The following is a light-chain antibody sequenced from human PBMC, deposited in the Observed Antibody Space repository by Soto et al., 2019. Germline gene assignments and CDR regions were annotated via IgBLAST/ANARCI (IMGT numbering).Light chain of an antibody. CDR1: QSVSSN. Sequence: EIVMTLSPATLSVSPGERATLSCRASQSVSSNLAWYQQKPGQAPRLLIYGASSRATGTPVRFSGSGSGTEFTLTISSLQSEDFAVYYCQQYNNWPLTFGQGTRLEIK. CDR2: GAS. V-gene: IGKV3-15*01. J-gene: IGKJ5*01. CDR3: QQYNNWPLT.